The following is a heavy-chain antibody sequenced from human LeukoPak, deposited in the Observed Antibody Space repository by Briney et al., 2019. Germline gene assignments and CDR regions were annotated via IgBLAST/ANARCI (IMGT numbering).Heavy chain of an antibody. CDR3: ARRSGTYDPPDY. Sequence: GESLKISCKASGYSFTPYWIGWVRQMPGKGLEWVGIIYPRDPDTRYSPSFEGQVTISADKSISTAYLHWSSLKASDTAVYYCARRSGTYDPPDYWGQGTLVTVSS. V-gene: IGHV5-51*01. CDR2: IYPRDPDT. CDR1: GYSFTPYW. D-gene: IGHD3-3*01. J-gene: IGHJ4*02.